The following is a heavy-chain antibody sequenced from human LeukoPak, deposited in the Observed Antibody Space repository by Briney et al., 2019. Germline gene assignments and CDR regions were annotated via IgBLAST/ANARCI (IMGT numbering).Heavy chain of an antibody. D-gene: IGHD3-10*01. CDR2: ISYDGSNK. V-gene: IGHV3-30-3*01. CDR1: GFTFSSYA. CDR3: ARWGSGSPFDY. J-gene: IGHJ4*02. Sequence: PGGSLRLSCAASGFTFSSYAMHWVRQAPGKGLEWVAVISYDGSNKYYADSVKGRFTISRDNSKNTLYLQMNSLRAVDTAEYYCARWGSGSPFDYWGQGTLVTVSS.